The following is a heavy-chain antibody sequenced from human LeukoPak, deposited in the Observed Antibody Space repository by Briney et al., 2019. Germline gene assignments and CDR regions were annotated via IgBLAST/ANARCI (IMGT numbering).Heavy chain of an antibody. D-gene: IGHD6-13*01. V-gene: IGHV1-18*01. Sequence: ASVKVSCKASGYTFTSCGISWVRQAPGQGLEWMGWISAYNGNTNYAQKPQGRVTMTTDTSTSTAYMELRSLRSDDTAVYYCARDRAAGTANKIDYWGQGTLVTVST. J-gene: IGHJ4*02. CDR3: ARDRAAGTANKIDY. CDR2: ISAYNGNT. CDR1: GYTFTSCG.